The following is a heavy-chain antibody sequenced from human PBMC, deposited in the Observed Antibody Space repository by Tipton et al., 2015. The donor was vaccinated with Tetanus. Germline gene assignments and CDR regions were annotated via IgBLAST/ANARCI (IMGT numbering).Heavy chain of an antibody. CDR2: INHGGST. V-gene: IGHV4-34*01. J-gene: IGHJ4*02. Sequence: LRLSCAVYGGSFSGYYWSWIRQPPGKGLEWIGEINHGGSTNYNPSLKSRVTISVDTAKNQFSLKLSSVTAADTAVYYCAVWLYYDILTGLGRNYWGQGTLVTVSS. CDR3: AVWLYYDILTGLGRNY. CDR1: GGSFSGYY. D-gene: IGHD3-9*01.